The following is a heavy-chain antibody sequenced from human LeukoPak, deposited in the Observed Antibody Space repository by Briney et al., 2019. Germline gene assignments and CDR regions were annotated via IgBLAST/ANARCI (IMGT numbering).Heavy chain of an antibody. CDR1: GGSISSSNW. CDR2: IYHSGST. J-gene: IGHJ5*02. V-gene: IGHV4-4*02. D-gene: IGHD3-10*01. Sequence: PSETLSLTCAVSGGSISSSNWWSWVRQPPGKGLEWIGEIYHSGSTNYNPSLKSRVTISVDKSKNQFSLKLSSVTAADTAVYYCASLITMVRGVIRGWFDPWGQGTLVTVSS. CDR3: ASLITMVRGVIRGWFDP.